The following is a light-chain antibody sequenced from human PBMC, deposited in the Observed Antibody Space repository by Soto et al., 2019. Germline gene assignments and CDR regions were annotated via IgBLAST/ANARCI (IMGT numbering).Light chain of an antibody. CDR3: QQYDNLPPFT. CDR2: DAS. CDR1: QDINNF. Sequence: DIQMTQSPSSLSASVGDRVTITCQAIQDINNFLNLYQQKPGKAPKLLIYDASNLETGVPSRFSGSGSGTDFTFTISSLQPEDIATYYCQQYDNLPPFTFGQGTRLEIK. V-gene: IGKV1-33*01. J-gene: IGKJ5*01.